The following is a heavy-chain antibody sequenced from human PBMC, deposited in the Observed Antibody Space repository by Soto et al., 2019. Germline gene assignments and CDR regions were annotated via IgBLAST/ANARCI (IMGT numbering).Heavy chain of an antibody. J-gene: IGHJ4*02. CDR1: GYNFISYW. V-gene: IGHV5-51*01. CDR3: ARPAYYGSGNYYFDY. D-gene: IGHD3-10*01. CDR2: IYPGDSGT. Sequence: GESLRISCEASGYNFISYWIGWVRQMPGKGLEWMGTIYPGDSGTTHSPSFEGQVTISADKSIRTAYLQWSSLKASDTAMYYCARPAYYGSGNYYFDYWGQGTLVTVS.